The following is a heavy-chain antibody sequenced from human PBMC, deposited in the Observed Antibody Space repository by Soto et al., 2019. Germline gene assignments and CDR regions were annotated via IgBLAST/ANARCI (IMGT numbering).Heavy chain of an antibody. V-gene: IGHV1-18*01. CDR3: ARDAAVGLFDY. J-gene: IGHJ4*02. CDR1: GYTFTRYG. CDR2: INPYNGNT. Sequence: QVQLVQSGAEVKKPGASVKVSCKASGYTFTRYGISWVRQAPGQGLEWMGWINPYNGNTKYAQKLQGRVTMTTDTSTSTAYMELRSLRSGDTAVYYCARDAAVGLFDYWGQGALVTVSS. D-gene: IGHD1-26*01.